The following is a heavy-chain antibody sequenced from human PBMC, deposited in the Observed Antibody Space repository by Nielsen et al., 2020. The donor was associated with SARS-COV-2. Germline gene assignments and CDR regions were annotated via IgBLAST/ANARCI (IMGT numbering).Heavy chain of an antibody. Sequence: GESLKISCAASGFTFSNAWMSWVRQAPGKGLEWVGRIKSKTDGETTDYAAPVKGRFTISRDDSKNTLYLQMNSLKTEDTAVYYCTTDGPAWELLPYWGQGTLVTVSS. D-gene: IGHD1-26*01. J-gene: IGHJ4*02. V-gene: IGHV3-15*01. CDR2: IKSKTDGETT. CDR3: TTDGPAWELLPY. CDR1: GFTFSNAW.